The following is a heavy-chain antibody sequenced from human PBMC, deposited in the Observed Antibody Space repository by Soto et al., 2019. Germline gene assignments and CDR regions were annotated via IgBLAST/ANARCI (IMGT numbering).Heavy chain of an antibody. D-gene: IGHD5-18*01. CDR3: TRGRRGYSYGYFDY. V-gene: IGHV3-49*03. CDR2: IRSKAYGGTT. CDR1: GFTFGDYA. J-gene: IGHJ4*02. Sequence: GSLRLSCTASGFTFGDYAMSWFRQAPGKGLEWVGFIRSKAYGGTTEYAASVKGRFTISRDDSKSIAYLQMNSLKTEDTAVYYRTRGRRGYSYGYFDYWGQGTLVTVSS.